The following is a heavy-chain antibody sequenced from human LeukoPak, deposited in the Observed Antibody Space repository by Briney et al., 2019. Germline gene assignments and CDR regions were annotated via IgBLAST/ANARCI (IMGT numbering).Heavy chain of an antibody. V-gene: IGHV3-30*03. CDR1: GFTFSSYG. J-gene: IGHJ4*02. CDR3: ARHRSSWLIDY. D-gene: IGHD6-6*01. CDR2: ISYDGSNK. Sequence: QPGRSLRLSCAASGFTFSSYGMHWVRQAPGKGLEWVAVISYDGSNKYYADSVKGRFTISRDNSKNTLYLQMNSLRAEDTAVYYCARHRSSWLIDYWGQGTLVTVSS.